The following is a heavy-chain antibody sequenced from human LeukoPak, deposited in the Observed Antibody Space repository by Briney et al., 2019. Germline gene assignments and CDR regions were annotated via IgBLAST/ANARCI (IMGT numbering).Heavy chain of an antibody. CDR3: ARGGSSSWPFDY. V-gene: IGHV1-3*03. CDR2: INAGNGNT. CDR1: GYTFTSYA. D-gene: IGHD6-13*01. J-gene: IGHJ4*02. Sequence: ASVKVSCKASGYTFTSYAMHWVRQAPGQRLEWMGWINAGNGNTKYSQEFQGRVTITRDTSAGTAYMELGSLRSEDMAVYYCARGGSSSWPFDYWGQGTLVTVSS.